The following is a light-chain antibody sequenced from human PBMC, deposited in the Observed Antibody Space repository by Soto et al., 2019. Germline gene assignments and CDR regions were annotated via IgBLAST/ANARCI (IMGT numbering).Light chain of an antibody. CDR3: SSYTSSREVV. V-gene: IGLV2-14*01. CDR1: SSDVGGYNY. CDR2: EVS. J-gene: IGLJ2*01. Sequence: QSALTQPASVSGSPGQSITISCTGTSSDVGGYNYVSWYQQHPGKAPKLMIYEVSNRPSGVSNRFSGSKSGNTASLTISRLQAEDEADYYCSSYTSSREVVFGGGTKLTVL.